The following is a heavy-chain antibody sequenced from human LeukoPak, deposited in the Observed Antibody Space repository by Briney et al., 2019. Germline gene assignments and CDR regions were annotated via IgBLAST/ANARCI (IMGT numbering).Heavy chain of an antibody. CDR3: ARDRPHYDILTGDYYYYYGMDV. Sequence: GRSLRLSCAASGFTLSSYAMHWVRQAPGKGLEWVAVISYDGSNKYYADSVKGRFTISRDNSKNTLYLQMNSLRAEDTAVYYCARDRPHYDILTGDYYYYYGMDVWGQGTTVTVSS. J-gene: IGHJ6*02. V-gene: IGHV3-30-3*01. CDR1: GFTLSSYA. CDR2: ISYDGSNK. D-gene: IGHD3-9*01.